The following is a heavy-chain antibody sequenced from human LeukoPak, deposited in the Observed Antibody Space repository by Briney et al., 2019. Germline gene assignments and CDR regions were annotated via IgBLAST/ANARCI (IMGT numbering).Heavy chain of an antibody. CDR1: GFTFSSYE. Sequence: GGSLRLSCAASGFTFSSYEMNWVRQAPGKGLEWVSYISSSGSTIYYADSEKGRFTISRDNAKNSLYLQMNSLRAEDTAVYYCARDHRSQYSSSWYGGIYFDYWGQGTLVTVSS. J-gene: IGHJ4*02. V-gene: IGHV3-48*03. CDR2: ISSSGSTI. CDR3: ARDHRSQYSSSWYGGIYFDY. D-gene: IGHD6-13*01.